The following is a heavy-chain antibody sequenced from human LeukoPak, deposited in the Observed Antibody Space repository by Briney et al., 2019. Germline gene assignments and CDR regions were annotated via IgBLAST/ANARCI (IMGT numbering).Heavy chain of an antibody. Sequence: PGGSLRLSCAVYGFTFSDHYMDWVRQAPGKGLEWVGRTRNKARSYTTEYAASVKGRFTISRDDSKNSLDLQMNSLKTEDTAVYYCARGNDYDWRSIDYWGQGTLVTVSS. CDR1: GFTFSDHY. V-gene: IGHV3-72*01. CDR3: ARGNDYDWRSIDY. D-gene: IGHD4-17*01. CDR2: TRNKARSYTT. J-gene: IGHJ4*02.